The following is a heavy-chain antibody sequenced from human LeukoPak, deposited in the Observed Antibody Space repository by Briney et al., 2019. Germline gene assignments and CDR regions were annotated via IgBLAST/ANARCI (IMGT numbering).Heavy chain of an antibody. Sequence: GGSLRLSCAASGFTFSSYGMHWVRQAPGKGLEWVAVIWYDGSNKYYADSVKGRFTISRDNSKNTLYLQMNSLRAEDTAVYYCARDPGAVAEPDYWGQGTLVTVSS. J-gene: IGHJ4*02. D-gene: IGHD6-19*01. CDR1: GFTFSSYG. CDR2: IWYDGSNK. V-gene: IGHV3-33*01. CDR3: ARDPGAVAEPDY.